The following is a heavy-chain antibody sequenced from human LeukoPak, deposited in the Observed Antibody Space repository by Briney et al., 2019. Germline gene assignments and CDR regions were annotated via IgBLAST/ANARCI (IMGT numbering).Heavy chain of an antibody. CDR2: IYTSGST. CDR1: GGSISSGNYY. V-gene: IGHV4-61*02. D-gene: IGHD5/OR15-5a*01. Sequence: SETLSLTCTVSGGSISSGNYYWNWIRQPAGKGLEWIGRIYTSGSTNYNPSLKSRVTISVDTSKNQFSLKLSSVTAADTAVYYCAIIYERAIDYWGQGTLVTVSS. CDR3: AIIYERAIDY. J-gene: IGHJ4*02.